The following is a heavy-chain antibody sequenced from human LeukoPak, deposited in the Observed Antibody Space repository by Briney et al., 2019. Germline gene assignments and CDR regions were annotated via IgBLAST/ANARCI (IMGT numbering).Heavy chain of an antibody. Sequence: GSLRLSCAASGFIFSTYWMMWARQAPGKGLGWVANMKGDGSEIHYVDSVKGRFTISRDNARNSLFLQMNGLRPEDTAVYYCARPAYTAAYDLWGQGTMVTVSS. J-gene: IGHJ3*01. CDR3: ARPAYTAAYDL. D-gene: IGHD3-16*01. V-gene: IGHV3-7*01. CDR1: GFIFSTYW. CDR2: MKGDGSEI.